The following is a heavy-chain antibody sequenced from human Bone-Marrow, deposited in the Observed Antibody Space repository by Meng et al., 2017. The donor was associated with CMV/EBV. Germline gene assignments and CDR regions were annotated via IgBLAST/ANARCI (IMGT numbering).Heavy chain of an antibody. CDR2: IYYNGNT. CDR1: GGSITNNNYY. D-gene: IGHD2-15*01. J-gene: IGHJ4*02. Sequence: SETLSLTCTVSGGSITNNNYYWGWIRQPPGKGLEWIGNIYYNGNTYYNPSLKRRVTISVDTSKKQFSLKMRSVTAADTAVYYCARDRPPGTGWWSYFDYWGQGRLVTVSS. V-gene: IGHV4-39*07. CDR3: ARDRPPGTGWWSYFDY.